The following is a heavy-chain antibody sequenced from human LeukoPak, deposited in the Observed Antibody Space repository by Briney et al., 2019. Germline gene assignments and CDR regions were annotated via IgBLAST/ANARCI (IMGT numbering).Heavy chain of an antibody. CDR1: GFTVSSNY. J-gene: IGHJ4*02. CDR2: IYSGGST. Sequence: QTGGSLRLSCAASGFTVSSNYMSWVRQAPGKGLEWVSVIYSGGSTYYADSVKGRFTISRDNSKNTLYLQMNSLRAEDTAVYYCARGRSPVYFDYWGQGTLVTVSS. V-gene: IGHV3-53*01. CDR3: ARGRSPVYFDY.